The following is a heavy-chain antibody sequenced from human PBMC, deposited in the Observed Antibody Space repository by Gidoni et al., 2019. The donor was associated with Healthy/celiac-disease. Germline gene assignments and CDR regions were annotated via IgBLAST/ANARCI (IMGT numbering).Heavy chain of an antibody. CDR2: IYYSGST. Sequence: QLQLQESGPGLVKPSETLSLTCTVSGGSISSSSCYWGWLRQPPGKGLEWIGSIYYSGSTYYNPSLKSRVTISVDTSKNQFSLKLSSVTAADTAVYYCARHLSGTDYWGQGTLVTVSS. CDR3: ARHLSGTDY. V-gene: IGHV4-39*01. D-gene: IGHD1-1*01. CDR1: GGSISSSSCY. J-gene: IGHJ4*02.